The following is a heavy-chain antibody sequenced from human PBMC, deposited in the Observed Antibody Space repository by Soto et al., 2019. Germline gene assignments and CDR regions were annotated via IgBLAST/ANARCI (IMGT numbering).Heavy chain of an antibody. D-gene: IGHD4-17*01. CDR2: IWYDGGNK. V-gene: IGHV3-33*01. CDR3: ARDQHGGYSRSWYFDL. CDR1: GFTFSSYG. J-gene: IGHJ2*01. Sequence: QVQLVESGGGVVQPGRSLRLSCAASGFTFSSYGMHWVRQAPGKGLEWVAVIWYDGGNKYYADSVKGRFTISRDNSKNXLYLQVNSRRAEDTAVYYCARDQHGGYSRSWYFDLWGRGALVTVSS.